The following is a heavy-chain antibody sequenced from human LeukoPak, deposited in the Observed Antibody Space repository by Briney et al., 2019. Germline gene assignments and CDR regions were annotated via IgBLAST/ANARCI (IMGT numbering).Heavy chain of an antibody. V-gene: IGHV3-23*01. CDR1: GFTFSSYA. D-gene: IGHD3-3*01. CDR2: ISGSGGST. J-gene: IGHJ4*02. CDR3: AKSSAGFFWSGHYLDY. Sequence: GGSLRLSCAASGFTFSSYAMSWVRQAPGEGLEWVSAISGSGGSTYYADSVKGRFTISRDNSKNTLYLQMNSLRAEDTAVYYCAKSSAGFFWSGHYLDYWGQGTLVTVSS.